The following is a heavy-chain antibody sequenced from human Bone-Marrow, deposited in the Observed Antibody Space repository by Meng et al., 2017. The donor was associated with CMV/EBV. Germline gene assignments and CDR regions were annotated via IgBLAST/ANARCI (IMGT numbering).Heavy chain of an antibody. CDR2: IRYDGSNK. D-gene: IGHD3-22*01. Sequence: GESLKISCAASGFTFSSYGMHWVRQAPGKGLEWVAFIRYDGSNKYYADSVKGRFTISRDNAKNTLYLQMNSLRAEDTAVYYCARDHINYYDCSGTVDYWGQGTLVTVSS. J-gene: IGHJ4*02. CDR3: ARDHINYYDCSGTVDY. V-gene: IGHV3-30*02. CDR1: GFTFSSYG.